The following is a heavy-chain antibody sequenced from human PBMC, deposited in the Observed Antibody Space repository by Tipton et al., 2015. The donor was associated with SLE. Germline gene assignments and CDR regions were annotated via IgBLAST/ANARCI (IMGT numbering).Heavy chain of an antibody. CDR2: VYYSGST. V-gene: IGHV4-59*08. CDR1: GGSISSYF. CDR3: ARLVSGRCTTNACFLHWYFDL. Sequence: PGLVKPSETLPLTCSVSGGSISSYFWTWIRQPPGKGLEWIGYVYYSGSTNYNPSLKSRVTISMDTSKNQFSLKLNSVTAADTAVYYCARLVSGRCTTNACFLHWYFDLWGRGTLVTVSS. J-gene: IGHJ2*01. D-gene: IGHD2-8*01.